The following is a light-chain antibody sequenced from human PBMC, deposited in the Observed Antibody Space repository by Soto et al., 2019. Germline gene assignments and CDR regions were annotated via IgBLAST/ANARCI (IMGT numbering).Light chain of an antibody. Sequence: QSVLTQPPSASGTPGQRVTISCSGSRSNIGGNTVNWYHQPPGTAPKLLIYNNNQRPSGVPDRFSGSKSDTSASLAISGLQSEDEADYYCASWDDSLNGVVFGGGTKVTVL. CDR3: ASWDDSLNGVV. V-gene: IGLV1-44*01. J-gene: IGLJ2*01. CDR1: RSNIGGNT. CDR2: NNN.